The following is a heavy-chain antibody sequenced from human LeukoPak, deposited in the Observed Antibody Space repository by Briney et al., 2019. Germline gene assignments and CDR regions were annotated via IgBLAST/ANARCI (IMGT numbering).Heavy chain of an antibody. CDR3: ARGGRAVSLDY. CDR2: ISSSSSTI. CDR1: GFTFSSYS. D-gene: IGHD2-8*01. J-gene: IGHJ4*02. Sequence: PGGSLRLSCAASGFTFSSYSMNWVRQAPGKGLEWVSYISSSSSTIYYADSVKGRFTISRDNAKNSLYPQMNSLRAEDTAVYYCARGGRAVSLDYWGQGTLVTVSS. V-gene: IGHV3-48*01.